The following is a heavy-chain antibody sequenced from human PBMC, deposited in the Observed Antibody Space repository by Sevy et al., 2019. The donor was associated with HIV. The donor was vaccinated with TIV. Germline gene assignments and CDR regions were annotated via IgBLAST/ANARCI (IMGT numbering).Heavy chain of an antibody. CDR1: GYTFTSYG. Sequence: AAVKVSCKASGYTFTSYGISWVGQAPGQGLEWMGWISAYNRNTNYAQKLQGRVTMSTDTSTSTAYMELRSLRSDDSXXXXXXXXXXXXXXXXXXYYGMDVWGQGTLVTVSS. CDR2: ISAYNRNT. CDR3: XXXXXXXXXXXXXYYGMDV. V-gene: IGHV1-18*01. J-gene: IGHJ6*02.